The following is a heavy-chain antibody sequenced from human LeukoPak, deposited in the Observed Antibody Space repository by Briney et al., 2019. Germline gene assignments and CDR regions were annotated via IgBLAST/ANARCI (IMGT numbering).Heavy chain of an antibody. J-gene: IGHJ4*02. CDR1: GGSFSGYY. CDR2: IDYSGNT. V-gene: IGHV4-34*01. Sequence: SETLSLTCAVYGGSFSGYYWAWVRQPPGKGLEWIGNIDYSGNTYYDPSLKSRVTISLDTSENQVSLNLRSVTAADTAVYYCARRRGASSNFDYWGQGTLVTVSS. CDR3: ARRRGASSNFDY. D-gene: IGHD1-26*01.